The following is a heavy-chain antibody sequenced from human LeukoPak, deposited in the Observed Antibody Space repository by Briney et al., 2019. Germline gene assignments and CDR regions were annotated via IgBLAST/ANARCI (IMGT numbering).Heavy chain of an antibody. CDR3: ARSITMVRGVIIPGWFDP. CDR1: GYSFTSYW. V-gene: IGHV5-51*01. CDR2: IYPGDSDT. Sequence: KAGESLKISCKGSGYSFTSYWIGWVRQMPGKGLEWMGIIYPGDSDTRYSPSFQGQVTISADKSISTAYLQWSSLKASDTAMYYCARSITMVRGVIIPGWFDPWGQGTLVTVSS. D-gene: IGHD3-10*01. J-gene: IGHJ5*02.